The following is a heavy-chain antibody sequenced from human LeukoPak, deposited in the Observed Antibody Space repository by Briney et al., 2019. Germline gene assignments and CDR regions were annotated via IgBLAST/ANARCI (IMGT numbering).Heavy chain of an antibody. CDR3: ARNYLYYYMDV. CDR2: IYTSGST. Sequence: SETLSLTCTVSGGSISSYYWSWIRQPPGKGLEWIGYIYTSGSTNYNPSLKSRVTISVDTSKNQFSLKLSSVTAADTAVYYRARNYLYYYMDVWGKGTTVTVSS. J-gene: IGHJ6*03. CDR1: GGSISSYY. V-gene: IGHV4-4*09.